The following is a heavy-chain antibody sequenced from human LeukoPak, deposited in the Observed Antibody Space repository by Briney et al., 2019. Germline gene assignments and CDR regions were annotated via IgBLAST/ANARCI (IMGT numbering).Heavy chain of an antibody. CDR1: GFTFNTYS. CDR2: ISSSSGYI. D-gene: IGHD2-2*01. V-gene: IGHV3-21*01. Sequence: PGRSLRLSCAASGFTFNTYSMNWVRQAPGKGLEWVSSISSSSGYIHYADSVKGRFTISRDNAKNSLYLQMNSLRAEDTAVYYCARGRGYCSSTSCYLIDFWGQGTLVTVSS. CDR3: ARGRGYCSSTSCYLIDF. J-gene: IGHJ4*02.